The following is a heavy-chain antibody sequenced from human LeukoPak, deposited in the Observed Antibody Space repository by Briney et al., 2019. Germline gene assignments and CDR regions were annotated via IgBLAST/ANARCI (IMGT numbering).Heavy chain of an antibody. D-gene: IGHD3-10*01. J-gene: IGHJ4*02. V-gene: IGHV3-11*06. Sequence: GGSLTLSCTASGFTFTDFYMSWLRQATGKGLEWLSDISRSSTDTNYADSVKGRYNISRDNAKNSLFLQLNSLRAEDTAVYYCARKTYYYDSGSYSKSYYFDYWGQGTLVTVSS. CDR1: GFTFTDFY. CDR3: ARKTYYYDSGSYSKSYYFDY. CDR2: ISRSSTDT.